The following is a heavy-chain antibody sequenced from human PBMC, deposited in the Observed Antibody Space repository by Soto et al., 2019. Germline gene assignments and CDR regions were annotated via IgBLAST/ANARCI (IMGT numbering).Heavy chain of an antibody. J-gene: IGHJ6*02. D-gene: IGHD3-16*02. CDR2: IYPGDSDT. CDR1: GYSFTSYW. Sequence: PGESLKISGNGSGYSFTSYWIGWVRQMPGKGLEWMGIIYPGDSDTRYSPSFQGQVTISADKSISTAYLQWSSLKASDTAMYYCARHHLNYDYVWGSYRTVGGMDVWGQGTTVTVSS. CDR3: ARHHLNYDYVWGSYRTVGGMDV. V-gene: IGHV5-51*01.